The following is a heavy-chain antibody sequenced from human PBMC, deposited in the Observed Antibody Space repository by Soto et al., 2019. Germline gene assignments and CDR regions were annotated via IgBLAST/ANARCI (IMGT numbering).Heavy chain of an antibody. D-gene: IGHD1-1*01. CDR1: GYTFTGYY. V-gene: IGHV1-2*02. CDR3: ARRAETNGWNGFGADKYYFDF. Sequence: GASVKFSCKASGYTFTGYYMHWVRQAPGQGLEWMGWINPNSGGTNYAQKFQGRVTMTRDTSISTAYMELSRLRSDDTAVYYCARRAETNGWNGFGADKYYFDFWGQGTLVTVSS. CDR2: INPNSGGT. J-gene: IGHJ4*02.